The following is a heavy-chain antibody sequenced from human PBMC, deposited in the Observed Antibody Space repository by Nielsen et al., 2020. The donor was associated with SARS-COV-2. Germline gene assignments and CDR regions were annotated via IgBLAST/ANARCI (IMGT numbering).Heavy chain of an antibody. V-gene: IGHV4-39*01. D-gene: IGHD2/OR15-2a*01. CDR1: GASISSTDYY. CDR2: IYYSGST. Sequence: SETLSLTCSVSGASISSTDYYWGWIRQPPGKGLEWIGNIYYSGSTHYNSPLKSRVTMSVDTSKNQISLKLTSVTAADTAVYYCARLPLDCNSACYAFDIWGQGTMVTVSS. CDR3: ARLPLDCNSACYAFDI. J-gene: IGHJ3*02.